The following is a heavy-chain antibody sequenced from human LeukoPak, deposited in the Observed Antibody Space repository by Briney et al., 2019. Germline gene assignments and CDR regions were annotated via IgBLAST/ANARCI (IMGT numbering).Heavy chain of an antibody. CDR3: AKDISWGVVTTIFDY. Sequence: GGSLRLSCAASGFAFSSYGMHWVRQAPGKGLDWVAFIRYDGSNEYYADSVKGRFTISRDNSENTLYLYMNSLRAEDTAFYYCAKDISWGVVTTIFDYWGPGTLVTVSS. CDR2: IRYDGSNE. D-gene: IGHD2-21*02. V-gene: IGHV3-30*02. CDR1: GFAFSSYG. J-gene: IGHJ4*02.